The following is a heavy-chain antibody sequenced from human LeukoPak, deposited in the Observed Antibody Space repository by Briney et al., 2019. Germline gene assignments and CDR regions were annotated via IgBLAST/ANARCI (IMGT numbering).Heavy chain of an antibody. Sequence: GASVKVSCKASGYTFTGYYMHWVRQAPGQGLEWMGWINPNSGGTNYAQKFQGRVTMTRDTSISTAYMELSRLRSDDTAVYYCARGLYCSSSTSCYDYGMDVWGQGTTVTVSS. CDR1: GYTFTGYY. D-gene: IGHD2-2*01. J-gene: IGHJ6*02. CDR3: ARGLYCSSSTSCYDYGMDV. CDR2: INPNSGGT. V-gene: IGHV1-2*02.